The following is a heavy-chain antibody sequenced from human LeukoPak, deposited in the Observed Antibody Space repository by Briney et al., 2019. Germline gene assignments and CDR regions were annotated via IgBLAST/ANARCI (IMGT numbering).Heavy chain of an antibody. Sequence: SETLSLTCTVSGGSISSSSYYWGWIRQPPGKGLEWIGSIYYSGSTYYNPSLKSRVTISVDTSKNQFSLKLSSVTAADTAVYYCARDTMTTVTMRALAFDYWGQGTLVTVSS. V-gene: IGHV4-39*07. D-gene: IGHD4-17*01. CDR3: ARDTMTTVTMRALAFDY. CDR2: IYYSGST. J-gene: IGHJ4*02. CDR1: GGSISSSSYY.